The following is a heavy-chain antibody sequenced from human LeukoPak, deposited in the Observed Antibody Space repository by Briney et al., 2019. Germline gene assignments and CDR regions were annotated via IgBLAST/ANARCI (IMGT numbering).Heavy chain of an antibody. CDR3: ARVRRDSSGYYYSY. V-gene: IGHV1-69*13. CDR2: IIPIFGTA. Sequence: ASVKVSCKASGYTFTTYSMHWVRQAPGQGLEWMGGIIPIFGTANYAQKFQGRVTITADESTSTAYMELSSLRSEDTAVYYCARVRRDSSGYYYSYWGQGTLVTVSS. CDR1: GYTFTTYS. J-gene: IGHJ4*02. D-gene: IGHD3-22*01.